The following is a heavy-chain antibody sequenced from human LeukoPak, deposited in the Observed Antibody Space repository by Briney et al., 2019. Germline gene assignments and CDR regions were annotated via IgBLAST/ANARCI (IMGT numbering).Heavy chain of an antibody. CDR3: ARDAMYSSGWYAWGNWFDP. CDR2: IYTSGST. D-gene: IGHD6-19*01. V-gene: IGHV4-4*07. J-gene: IGHJ5*02. Sequence: SETLSLTCTVSGGSISSYYWSWIRQPAGKGLEWIGRIYTSGSTNYNPSLESRVTMSVDTSKNQFSLKLSSVTAADTAVYYCARDAMYSSGWYAWGNWFDPWGQGTLVTVSS. CDR1: GGSISSYY.